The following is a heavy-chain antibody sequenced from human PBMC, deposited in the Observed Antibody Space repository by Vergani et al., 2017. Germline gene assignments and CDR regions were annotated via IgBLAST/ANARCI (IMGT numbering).Heavy chain of an antibody. D-gene: IGHD3-16*01. Sequence: QVQLVQSGAEVKKPGASVKVSCKASGYTFSTYGISWVRQAPGQGLEWMGWISAYNGNTNYPEKFQGRLTMTTDTSTRTAYMEMRSLRSDDTAVYYCARDLIESDSYCRRGYWGPGTLVTVSS. CDR2: ISAYNGNT. CDR3: ARDLIESDSYCRRGY. CDR1: GYTFSTYG. V-gene: IGHV1-18*01. J-gene: IGHJ1*01.